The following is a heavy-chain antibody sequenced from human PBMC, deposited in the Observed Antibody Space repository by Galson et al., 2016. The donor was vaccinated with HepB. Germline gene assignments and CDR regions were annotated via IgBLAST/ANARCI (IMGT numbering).Heavy chain of an antibody. Sequence: SVKVSCKASGYIFANYGISWVRQAPGQGLEWMGWISVYNGNTDYAQNFRGRVTMTTDTSTSTAYMELRRLRSDDTAVYYCARDVVGIGASYMDVWGKGTTLTVSS. V-gene: IGHV1-18*04. CDR3: ARDVVGIGASYMDV. J-gene: IGHJ6*03. CDR1: GYIFANYG. D-gene: IGHD2-2*01. CDR2: ISVYNGNT.